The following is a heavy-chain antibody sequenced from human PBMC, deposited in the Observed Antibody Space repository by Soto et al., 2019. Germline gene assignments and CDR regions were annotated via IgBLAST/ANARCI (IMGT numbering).Heavy chain of an antibody. J-gene: IGHJ3*01. D-gene: IGHD3-22*01. CDR2: ISYDESTT. CDR1: GSSFSRYG. Sequence: TGGSLRLSCAASGSSFSRYGIHWVRQAPGKGLEWVAVISYDESTTFYADSVKGRFTISRDNSKNTLFLQMNSLRPEDTAVYYCSKAMIGSYDSDAFDVWGQGTMVTVSS. CDR3: SKAMIGSYDSDAFDV. V-gene: IGHV3-30*18.